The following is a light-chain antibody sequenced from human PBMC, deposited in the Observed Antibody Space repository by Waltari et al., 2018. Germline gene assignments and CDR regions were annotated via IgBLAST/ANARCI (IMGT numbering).Light chain of an antibody. CDR1: SLRSYY. Sequence: SSELTQDPAVSVAMGQTVRITCQGDSLRSYYASWYQQRPGQAPILVMYDKNNRPSGVPDRFVGASSDNTASLTITGAQAEDEASYYCHSRDASGVGGSFGGGTKLTVL. CDR2: DKN. CDR3: HSRDASGVGGS. V-gene: IGLV3-19*01. J-gene: IGLJ2*01.